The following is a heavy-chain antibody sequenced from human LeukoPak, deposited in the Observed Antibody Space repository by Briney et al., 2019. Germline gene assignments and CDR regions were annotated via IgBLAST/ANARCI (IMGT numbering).Heavy chain of an antibody. D-gene: IGHD1-26*01. Sequence: SVKVSCKASGPTFSRSAIIWVRQAPGQGLEWMGGVIPDLGTTNYAQKFQDRVSITTDESTSTAYMEVSSLRSVDTAVYYCARDDGSATLGFDSWGQGTLVTVSS. V-gene: IGHV1-69*05. CDR1: GPTFSRSA. CDR2: VIPDLGTT. CDR3: ARDDGSATLGFDS. J-gene: IGHJ4*02.